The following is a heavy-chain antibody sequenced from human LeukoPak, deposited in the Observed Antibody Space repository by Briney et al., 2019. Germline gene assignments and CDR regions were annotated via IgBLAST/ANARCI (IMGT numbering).Heavy chain of an antibody. CDR1: GFTFSRYW. CDR2: IWYDGSNK. J-gene: IGHJ4*02. Sequence: GGSLRLSCAASGFTFSRYWMSWVRQAPGKGLEWVALIWYDGSNKYYADSVKGRFTISRDNSKNTLYLQMNSLRAEDTAVYYCAGSYYNVFDYWGQGTLVTVSS. D-gene: IGHD3-10*01. CDR3: AGSYYNVFDY. V-gene: IGHV3-33*08.